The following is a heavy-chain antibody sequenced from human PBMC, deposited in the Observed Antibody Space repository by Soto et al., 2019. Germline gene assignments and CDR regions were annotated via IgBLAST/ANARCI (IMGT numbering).Heavy chain of an antibody. D-gene: IGHD5-12*01. V-gene: IGHV3-48*03. CDR1: RFTFSTYE. Sequence: GGSLRLSCAASRFTFSTYEMHWVRQAPGKGLEWVSCISSSGSSVYYADSVKGRFTISRDNSRNSLYLQMNSLRDEDTALYYCVRYCSSTLCNGVATRTFDYWGQGALVTVS. CDR2: ISSSGSSV. J-gene: IGHJ4*02. CDR3: VRYCSSTLCNGVATRTFDY.